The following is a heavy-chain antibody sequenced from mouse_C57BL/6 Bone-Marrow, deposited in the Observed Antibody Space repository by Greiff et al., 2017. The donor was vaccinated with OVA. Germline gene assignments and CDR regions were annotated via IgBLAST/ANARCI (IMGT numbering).Heavy chain of an antibody. V-gene: IGHV1-55*01. CDR1: GYTFTSYW. J-gene: IGHJ1*03. D-gene: IGHD2-3*01. Sequence: VQLQQPGAELVKPGASVKMSCKASGYTFTSYWITWVTQRPGQGLEWIGDIYPGSGSTNYNEKFKSKATLTVDTSSSTAYMQLSSLTSEDSAVYYCASSYDGYYRGYFDVWGTGTTVTVSS. CDR2: IYPGSGST. CDR3: ASSYDGYYRGYFDV.